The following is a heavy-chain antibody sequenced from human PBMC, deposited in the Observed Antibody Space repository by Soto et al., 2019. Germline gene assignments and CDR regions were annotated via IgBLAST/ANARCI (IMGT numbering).Heavy chain of an antibody. V-gene: IGHV5-10-1*01. CDR3: AREGNLEYSSSSSGYYYYYYGMDV. CDR2: IDPSDSYT. D-gene: IGHD6-6*01. J-gene: IGHJ6*04. Sequence: GESLKISCKGSGFSFTSYWISWVRQMPGKGLEWMGRIDPSDSYTNYSPSFQGHVTISADKSISTAYLQWSSLKASDTAMYYCAREGNLEYSSSSSGYYYYYYGMDVWGKGTTVTVSS. CDR1: GFSFTSYW.